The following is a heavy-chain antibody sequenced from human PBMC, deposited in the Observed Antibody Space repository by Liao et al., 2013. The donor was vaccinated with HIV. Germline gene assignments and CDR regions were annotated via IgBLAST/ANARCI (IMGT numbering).Heavy chain of an antibody. CDR3: ARGGGGKGFDS. J-gene: IGHJ4*02. D-gene: IGHD4-23*01. V-gene: IGHV4-59*01. Sequence: QLLLQQSGPGLVKPAETLSLTCTVSGGSINNYYWNWIRLVPGKGLEWIGYVYYSGSTNYNSSLKSRVTISVDTSKNQFSLKVTYVTAADTAVYYCARGGGGKGFDSWGQGILVTVSS. CDR2: VYYSGST. CDR1: GGSINNYY.